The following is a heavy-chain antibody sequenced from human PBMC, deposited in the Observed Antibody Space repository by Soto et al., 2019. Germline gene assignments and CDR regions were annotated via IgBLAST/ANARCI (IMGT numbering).Heavy chain of an antibody. CDR3: ARASYGSGSNY. V-gene: IGHV4-30-4*01. CDR2: IYYSGST. Sequence: PSETLSLTCTVSGGSISSGDYYWSWIRQPPGKGLEWIGHIYYSGSTYYNPSLKSRVTISVDTSKNQFSLKLSPVTAADTAVYYCARASYGSGSNYWGQGTLVTVSS. CDR1: GGSISSGDYY. D-gene: IGHD3-10*01. J-gene: IGHJ4*02.